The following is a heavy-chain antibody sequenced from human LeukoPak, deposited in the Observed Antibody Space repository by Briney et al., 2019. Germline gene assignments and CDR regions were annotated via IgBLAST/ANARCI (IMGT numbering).Heavy chain of an antibody. J-gene: IGHJ5*02. CDR2: IYYSGTT. CDR3: ASIDVILIQGFDP. CDR1: GGSISSGDYY. Sequence: PSETLSLTCTVSGGSISSGDYYWSWIRQPPGKGLEWIGYIYYSGTTYYNPSLKSRVTISVDTSKNQFSLKLSSVTAADTAVYYCASIDVILIQGFDPWGQGTLVTVSS. V-gene: IGHV4-30-4*01. D-gene: IGHD2-8*01.